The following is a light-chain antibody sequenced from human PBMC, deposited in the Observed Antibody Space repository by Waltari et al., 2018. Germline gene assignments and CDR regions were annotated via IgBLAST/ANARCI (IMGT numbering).Light chain of an antibody. CDR2: DAS. J-gene: IGKJ3*01. CDR3: QQRSNWPPEIT. V-gene: IGKV3-11*01. Sequence: EIVLTQSPATMSLSPGERATLSCRASRSVSSDLAWYQQQPGQAPRVLIYDASNRATGIPAGFSGSAYETDFTLTISSLEPEDFAVYYCQQRSNWPPEITFGPGTKVDIK. CDR1: RSVSSD.